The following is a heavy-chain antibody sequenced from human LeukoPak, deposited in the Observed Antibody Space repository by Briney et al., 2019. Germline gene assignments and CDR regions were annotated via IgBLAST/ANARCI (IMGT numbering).Heavy chain of an antibody. J-gene: IGHJ4*02. V-gene: IGHV5-51*01. D-gene: IGHD3-22*01. Sequence: PGESLKISCKGSGYSFTNYWIAWVRQMPGKGLEWMGIIYPGDSDTTYSPSFQGQITISGDKSISTAYLQWSSLKASDTAMYYCARQFRDSSGYYSYYFDYWGQGTLVTVSS. CDR1: GYSFTNYW. CDR3: ARQFRDSSGYYSYYFDY. CDR2: IYPGDSDT.